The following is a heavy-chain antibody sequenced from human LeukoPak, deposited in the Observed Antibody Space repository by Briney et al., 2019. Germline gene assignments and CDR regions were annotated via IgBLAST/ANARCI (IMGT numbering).Heavy chain of an antibody. V-gene: IGHV3-74*01. CDR3: ARDVPHNWLDT. Sequence: GALRLSCAASGITFGNNWMHWVRQGPGKGLVWISRINSDGGGAIYADSVKGRFTVSRDNAKNTLYLQMNSLRAEDTAVYYCARDVPHNWLDTWGEGRLVTVSS. CDR2: INSDGGGA. J-gene: IGHJ5*02. CDR1: GITFGNNW.